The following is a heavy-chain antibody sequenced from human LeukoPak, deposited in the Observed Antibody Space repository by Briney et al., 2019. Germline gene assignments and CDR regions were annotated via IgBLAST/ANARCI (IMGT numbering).Heavy chain of an antibody. V-gene: IGHV4-39*07. D-gene: IGHD1-26*01. CDR1: GGSISSSNCF. CDR2: VYYNGNT. CDR3: ARDQSGRYRYDAFDI. Sequence: SETLSLTCTVSGGSISSSNCFWGWIRQPPGKGLEWIGIVYYNGNTYYNPSLKSRVIISVDTSKNQFSLKLSSVTAADTAPYYCARDQSGRYRYDAFDIWGQGTMVTVSS. J-gene: IGHJ3*02.